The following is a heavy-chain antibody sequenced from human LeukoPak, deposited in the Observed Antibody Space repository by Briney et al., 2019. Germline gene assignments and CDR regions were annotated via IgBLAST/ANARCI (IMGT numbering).Heavy chain of an antibody. CDR1: GFTFSSYG. Sequence: GGSLRLSCAASGFTFSSYGMHWVRQAPGKRLEWVAFIRYDGSNKYYADSVKGRFTISRDNSKNTLYLQMNSLRAEDTAVYYCAKNPPRFGVVIKNWFDPWGQGTLVTVSS. CDR3: AKNPPRFGVVIKNWFDP. D-gene: IGHD3-3*01. CDR2: IRYDGSNK. J-gene: IGHJ5*02. V-gene: IGHV3-30*02.